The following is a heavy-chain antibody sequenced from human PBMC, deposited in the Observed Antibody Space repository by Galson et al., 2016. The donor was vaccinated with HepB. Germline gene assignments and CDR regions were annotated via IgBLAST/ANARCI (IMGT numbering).Heavy chain of an antibody. Sequence: SVKVSCKAPGYTFTGYSLHWVRQAPGQGLEWMGWINPNSGGTNYAQRFQGRVTMTRDTSISTAYMELNRLRGDDTAFYYCAIRFGGFDFDYWGQGTLVTVSS. J-gene: IGHJ4*02. V-gene: IGHV1-2*02. CDR1: GYTFTGYS. CDR3: AIRFGGFDFDY. D-gene: IGHD6-25*01. CDR2: INPNSGGT.